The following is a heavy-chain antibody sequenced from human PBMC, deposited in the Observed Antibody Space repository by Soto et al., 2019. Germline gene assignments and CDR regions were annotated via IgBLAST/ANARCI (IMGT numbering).Heavy chain of an antibody. CDR2: ISWNSGSI. CDR1: GFTFDDYA. V-gene: IGHV3-9*01. J-gene: IGHJ6*03. Sequence: GGSLRLSCAASGFTFDDYAMHWVRQAPGKGLEWVSGISWNSGSIGYAGSVKGRFTISRDNAKNSLYLQMNSLRAEDTALCYCAKDYGSGLKNYYYMAVWGKGTTVTVSS. D-gene: IGHD3-10*01. CDR3: AKDYGSGLKNYYYMAV.